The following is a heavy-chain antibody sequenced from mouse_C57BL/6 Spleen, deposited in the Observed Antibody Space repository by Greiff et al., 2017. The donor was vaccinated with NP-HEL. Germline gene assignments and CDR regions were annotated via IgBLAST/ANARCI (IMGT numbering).Heavy chain of an antibody. CDR1: GFSLTSYG. D-gene: IGHD1-1*01. CDR3: AKNQGNYGRAMDY. V-gene: IGHV2-5*01. Sequence: QVQLKESGPGLVQPSQSLSITCTVSGFSLTSYGVHWVRQSPGKGLEWLGVIWRGGSTDYNAAFMSRLSITKDNSKSQVFFKMNSLQADDTAIYYCAKNQGNYGRAMDYWGQGTSVTVSS. J-gene: IGHJ4*01. CDR2: IWRGGST.